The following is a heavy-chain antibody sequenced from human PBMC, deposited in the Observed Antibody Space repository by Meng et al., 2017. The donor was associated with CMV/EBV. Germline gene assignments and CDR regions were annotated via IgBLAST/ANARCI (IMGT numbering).Heavy chain of an antibody. D-gene: IGHD6-13*01. Sequence: GGSLRLPCAASGFTFSSYVMHWVRRAPGKGLEWLAVISYDGSNKYYADSVKGRFTISRDNSKNTLYLQMDSLRAEDTAVYYCARDGYSSSWYGPGYYYYYYGMDVWGQGTTVAVSS. V-gene: IGHV3-30-3*01. CDR2: ISYDGSNK. CDR1: GFTFSSYV. CDR3: ARDGYSSSWYGPGYYYYYYGMDV. J-gene: IGHJ6*02.